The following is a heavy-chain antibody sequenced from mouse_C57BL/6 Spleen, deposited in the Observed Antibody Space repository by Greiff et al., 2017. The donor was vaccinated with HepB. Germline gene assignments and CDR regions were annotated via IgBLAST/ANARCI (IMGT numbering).Heavy chain of an antibody. D-gene: IGHD1-1*01. CDR2: INPSNGGT. J-gene: IGHJ4*01. Sequence: LQPGTELVKPGASVKLSCKASGYTFTSYWMHWVKQRPGQGLEWIGNINPSNGGTNYNEKFKSKATLTVDKSSSTAYMQLSSLTSEDSAVYYCASSITTVVASYYAMDYWGQGTSVTVSS. V-gene: IGHV1-53*01. CDR3: ASSITTVVASYYAMDY. CDR1: GYTFTSYW.